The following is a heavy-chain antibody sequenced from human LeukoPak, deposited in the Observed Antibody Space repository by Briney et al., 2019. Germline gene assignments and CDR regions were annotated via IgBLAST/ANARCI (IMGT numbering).Heavy chain of an antibody. D-gene: IGHD3-22*01. CDR1: GYTFTGYY. V-gene: IGHV1-2*02. CDR3: ARLGNYDRTFDI. Sequence: ASVKVSCKASGYTFTGYYMHWVRQAPGQGLEWMGWFNPKSGGTNYAQKFQGRVTMTRDTSISTAYMELSRLRSDDTAVYYCARLGNYDRTFDIWGQGTMVTVSS. J-gene: IGHJ3*02. CDR2: FNPKSGGT.